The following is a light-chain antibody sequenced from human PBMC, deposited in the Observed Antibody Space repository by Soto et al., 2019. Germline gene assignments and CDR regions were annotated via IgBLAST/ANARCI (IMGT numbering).Light chain of an antibody. Sequence: EIVMTQSPATLSVSPGERATLSCRASQSVNRNLGWYQQKPGQAPRLLIYGASTRATGIPARFSGTGSGTEFTLTISSLQSEDFAVYYCNQYNNWPRTFXQGTKVDIK. CDR1: QSVNRN. CDR2: GAS. J-gene: IGKJ1*01. CDR3: NQYNNWPRT. V-gene: IGKV3-15*01.